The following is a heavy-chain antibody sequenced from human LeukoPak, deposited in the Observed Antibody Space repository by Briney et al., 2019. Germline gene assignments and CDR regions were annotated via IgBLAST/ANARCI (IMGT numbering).Heavy chain of an antibody. V-gene: IGHV3-23*01. CDR3: AKVTGTTSRRAPFDY. Sequence: GGSLRLSCAASGLTFSSYAMSWVRQAPGKGLEWVSAISGSGGSTYYADSVKGRFTISRDNSKNTLYLQMNSLRAEDTAVYYCAKVTGTTSRRAPFDYWGQGTLVTVSS. D-gene: IGHD1-7*01. J-gene: IGHJ4*02. CDR1: GLTFSSYA. CDR2: ISGSGGST.